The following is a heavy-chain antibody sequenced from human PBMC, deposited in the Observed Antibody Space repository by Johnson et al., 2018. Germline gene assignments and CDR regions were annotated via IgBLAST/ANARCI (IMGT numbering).Heavy chain of an antibody. Sequence: EVQLVQSGGGLVEPGGSLRLSCAASGFSFSSAYMHWVRQAPGKGLEWVGRVKTKSAGGTIDYAAPVEGRFSISRDDSKNTLNLQMNSLKTEDTAIYYCIRDWDWSFDYWGQGTLVTVSS. D-gene: IGHD3/OR15-3a*01. V-gene: IGHV3-15*07. CDR3: IRDWDWSFDY. J-gene: IGHJ4*02. CDR1: GFSFSSAY. CDR2: VKTKSAGGTI.